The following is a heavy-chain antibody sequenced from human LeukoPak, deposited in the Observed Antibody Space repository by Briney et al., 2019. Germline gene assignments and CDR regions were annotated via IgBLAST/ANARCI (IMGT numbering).Heavy chain of an antibody. Sequence: GASVKVSCKASRYTFTSYYMHWVRQAPGQGLEWMGIINPSGGTTTYAQKFQGRVTMTRDTSTSTVYMELSSLRSEETAVYYCARGSSAAAVLGTNWFDPWGQGTLVTVSP. CDR1: RYTFTSYY. CDR2: INPSGGTT. D-gene: IGHD6-13*01. V-gene: IGHV1-46*01. CDR3: ARGSSAAAVLGTNWFDP. J-gene: IGHJ5*02.